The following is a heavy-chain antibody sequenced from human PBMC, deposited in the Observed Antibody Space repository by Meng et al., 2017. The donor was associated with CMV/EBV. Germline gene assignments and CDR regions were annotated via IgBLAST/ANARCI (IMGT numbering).Heavy chain of an antibody. Sequence: SETLSLTCTVSGGSITSGDYYWSWIRQPPGKGPEWIGYIYYSGYTYYNPSLKSRGSISVDTSKNQFSLKLSSVTAADTAVYYCATNGPYYDFWSGQDYWGQGTLVTVSS. CDR2: IYYSGYT. CDR1: GGSITSGDYY. V-gene: IGHV4-30-4*08. CDR3: ATNGPYYDFWSGQDY. J-gene: IGHJ4*02. D-gene: IGHD3-3*01.